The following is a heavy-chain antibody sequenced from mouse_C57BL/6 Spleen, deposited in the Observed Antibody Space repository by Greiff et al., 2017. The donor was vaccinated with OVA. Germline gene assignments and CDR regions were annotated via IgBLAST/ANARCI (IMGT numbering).Heavy chain of an antibody. D-gene: IGHD1-1*01. CDR2: IWAGGKT. V-gene: IGHV2-9*01. J-gene: IGHJ1*03. CDR3: AKRYGSSDWYFDV. CDR1: GFSLSRYG. Sequence: VQLQESGPGLVAPSQSLSITCTVSGFSLSRYGIDWVRRPPGKSLEWLGVIWAGGKTNYNSALMSRLSISKDNSKSQVFLKMDSLQTDDTAMYYCAKRYGSSDWYFDVWGTGTTVTVSS.